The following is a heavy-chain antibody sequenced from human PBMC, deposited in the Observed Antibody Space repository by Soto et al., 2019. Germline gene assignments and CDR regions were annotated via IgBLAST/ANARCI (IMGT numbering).Heavy chain of an antibody. D-gene: IGHD4-17*01. CDR3: AKGRDSTLLRWQYFDN. CDR2: ISYEGRNK. J-gene: IGHJ4*02. CDR1: GFTFSLFG. Sequence: QVQLVESGGDVVQPGRSLRLSCAVSGFTFSLFGMHWVRQAPGKGLEWVAFISYEGRNKYYVDSVKGRFTISRDNSKNTLSLQMHSLRPEDTAVYYCAKGRDSTLLRWQYFDNWGQGTQVTVSS. V-gene: IGHV3-30*18.